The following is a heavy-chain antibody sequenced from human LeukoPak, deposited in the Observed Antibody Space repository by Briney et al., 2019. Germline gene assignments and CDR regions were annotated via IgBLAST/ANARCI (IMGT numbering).Heavy chain of an antibody. CDR3: ARDRGGATDFDY. CDR2: ISSSNNYI. J-gene: IGHJ4*02. Sequence: GGPLRLSCAASGFSFSTYSMDWVRQAPGKGLEWVSYISSSNNYIYYADSVKGRFTISRDNAKNSLYLQMNSLRAEDTAVYYCARDRGGATDFDYWGQGTLVTVSS. D-gene: IGHD1-26*01. V-gene: IGHV3-21*01. CDR1: GFSFSTYS.